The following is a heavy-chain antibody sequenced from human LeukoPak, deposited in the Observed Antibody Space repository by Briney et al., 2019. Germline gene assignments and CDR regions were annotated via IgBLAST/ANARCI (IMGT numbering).Heavy chain of an antibody. D-gene: IGHD6-19*01. CDR2: IYYSGST. V-gene: IGHV4-59*08. Sequence: SETLSLTCTVSGGSISSYYWSWIRQPPGKGLEWIGYIYYSGSTNYNPSLKSRVTISVDTSKNQFSLKLSSVTAADTAVYYCARKRAVAGNFDYWGQGTLVTVSS. CDR3: ARKRAVAGNFDY. J-gene: IGHJ4*02. CDR1: GGSISSYY.